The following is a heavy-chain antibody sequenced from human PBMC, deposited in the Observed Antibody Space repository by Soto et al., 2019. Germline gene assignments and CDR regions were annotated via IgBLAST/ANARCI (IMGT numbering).Heavy chain of an antibody. Sequence: QVQLVESGGGVVQPGRSLRLSCAASGFTFNNYGMHWARQAPGKGLEWVAAISNDGSDKYYADSVKGRLTISRDNSKNTVFLQTSSLRAEHTAVYYCAKDQARAASRGIDWGQETIVTVSS. V-gene: IGHV3-30*18. CDR3: AKDQARAASRGID. CDR1: GFTFNNYG. J-gene: IGHJ3*01. CDR2: ISNDGSDK. D-gene: IGHD1-26*01.